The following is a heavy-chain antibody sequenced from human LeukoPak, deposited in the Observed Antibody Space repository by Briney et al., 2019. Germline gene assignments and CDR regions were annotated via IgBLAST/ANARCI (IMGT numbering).Heavy chain of an antibody. CDR1: GYTFTSYG. V-gene: IGHV1-18*01. D-gene: IGHD2-2*02. CDR3: ARVTHCSSTSCYTIWFDP. J-gene: IGHJ5*02. CDR2: ISAYNGNT. Sequence: GASVKVSCKASGYTFTSYGISWVRQAPGQGLEWMGWISAYNGNTNYAQKPQGRVTMTTDTSTSTAYMELRSLRSDDTAVYYCARVTHCSSTSCYTIWFDPWGQGTLVTVSS.